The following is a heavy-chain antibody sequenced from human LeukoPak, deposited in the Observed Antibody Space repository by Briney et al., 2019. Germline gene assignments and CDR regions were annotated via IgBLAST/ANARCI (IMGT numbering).Heavy chain of an antibody. CDR2: INWDSATT. D-gene: IGHD6-19*01. J-gene: IGHJ4*02. V-gene: IGHV3-43*01. CDR3: GKETNTGWSEPDY. CDR1: GFIFSLYW. Sequence: GGSLRLSCKASGFIFSLYWMHWVRQVPGKGLEWVALINWDSATTVYADSVKGRFTISRDNTKDSLFLQMNSLRTEDTAVYYCGKETNTGWSEPDYWGQGTLVTVSS.